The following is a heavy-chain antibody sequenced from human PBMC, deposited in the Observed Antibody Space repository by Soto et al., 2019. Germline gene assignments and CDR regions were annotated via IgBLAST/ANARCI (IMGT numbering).Heavy chain of an antibody. J-gene: IGHJ3*01. D-gene: IGHD3-10*01. CDR2: VSSSSDYI. V-gene: IGHV3-21*01. Sequence: GGSLRLSCAASGFTFSSYAMNWVRQAPGKGLELVSCVSSSSDYIYYADSVKGRFTISRDNARNSLFLQMKSLRVKDTALYYCAMLDQYYHGPGEDKDVFDFWGQGTMVTVSS. CDR1: GFTFSSYA. CDR3: AMLDQYYHGPGEDKDVFDF.